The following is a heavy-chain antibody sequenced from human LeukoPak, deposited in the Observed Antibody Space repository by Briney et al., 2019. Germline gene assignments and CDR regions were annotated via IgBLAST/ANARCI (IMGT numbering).Heavy chain of an antibody. J-gene: IGHJ4*02. D-gene: IGHD3-9*01. V-gene: IGHV3-7*01. Sequence: PGGSLRLSCAASGFSLSTYWMSWVRQAPGKGLEWVANIKQDGSEQYYGDSVKGRFTISRDNANNSLFLQMDSLTVEDTAVYYCAREGRWRYDILTGYFDYWGQGILVTVSS. CDR1: GFSLSTYW. CDR2: IKQDGSEQ. CDR3: AREGRWRYDILTGYFDY.